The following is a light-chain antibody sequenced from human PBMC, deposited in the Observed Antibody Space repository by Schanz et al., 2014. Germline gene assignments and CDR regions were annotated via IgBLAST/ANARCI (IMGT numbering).Light chain of an antibody. CDR2: WAS. CDR3: QQANSFPPFT. J-gene: IGKJ2*01. Sequence: DIVMPQSPDSLAVSLGERATINCKSSQSVLYSSNNKNYLAWYQQKPGHPPNLLIYWASTRESGVPDRFSGSGSGTDFTLTISSLQAEDFATYYCQQANSFPPFTFGQGTKVEIK. V-gene: IGKV4-1*01. CDR1: QSVLYSSNNKNY.